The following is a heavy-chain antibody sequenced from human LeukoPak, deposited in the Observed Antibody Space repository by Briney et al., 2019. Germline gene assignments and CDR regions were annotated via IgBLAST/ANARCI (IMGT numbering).Heavy chain of an antibody. Sequence: GGSLRLSCADSGFTFSGHWMSWVRQAPGKGLEWVANIKQDGSEIYYLDSVKGRFTISRDNSKNSLYLQMNSLRAEDTALYYCAKDIGDDSSGYYYDHYFDCWGQGTLVTVSS. V-gene: IGHV3-7*03. CDR2: IKQDGSEI. D-gene: IGHD3-22*01. J-gene: IGHJ4*02. CDR1: GFTFSGHW. CDR3: AKDIGDDSSGYYYDHYFDC.